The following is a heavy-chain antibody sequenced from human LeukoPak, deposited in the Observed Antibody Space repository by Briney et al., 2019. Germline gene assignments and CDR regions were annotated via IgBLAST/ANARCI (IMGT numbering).Heavy chain of an antibody. V-gene: IGHV3-9*01. Sequence: GGSLRLSCAASGFTFDDYAMHWVRQAPGKGLEWVSGISWNSGSIGYADSVEGRFTISRDNAKNSLYLQMNSLRAEDTALYYCAKDIHYDSSGPWAFDIWGQGTMVTVSS. CDR2: ISWNSGSI. CDR3: AKDIHYDSSGPWAFDI. D-gene: IGHD3-22*01. J-gene: IGHJ3*02. CDR1: GFTFDDYA.